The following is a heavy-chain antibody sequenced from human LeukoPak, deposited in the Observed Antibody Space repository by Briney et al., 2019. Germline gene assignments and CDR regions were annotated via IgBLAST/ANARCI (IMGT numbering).Heavy chain of an antibody. J-gene: IGHJ4*02. V-gene: IGHV3-9*01. Sequence: PGGSLRLSCAASGLTVSSNYMSWVRQAPGRGLEWVSGISWNSGSIGYADSVKGRFTISRDNAKNSLYLQMNSLRAEDTALYYCAKGHDSSGYSGDYWGQGTLVTVSS. CDR3: AKGHDSSGYSGDY. CDR1: GLTVSSNY. CDR2: ISWNSGSI. D-gene: IGHD3-22*01.